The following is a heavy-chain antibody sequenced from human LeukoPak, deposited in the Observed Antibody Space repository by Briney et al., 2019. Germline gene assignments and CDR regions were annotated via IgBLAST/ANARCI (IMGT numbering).Heavy chain of an antibody. V-gene: IGHV4-34*01. CDR1: GGSFSGYY. CDR3: ARGERLNTMTQGGCAFDI. Sequence: SETLSLTCAVYGGSFSGYYWSGIRQPPGKGLEWIGEINHSGSTNYNPSLKSRVTISVDTSKNQFSLKLSSVTAADTAVYYCARGERLNTMTQGGCAFDIWGQGTMVTVSS. J-gene: IGHJ3*02. D-gene: IGHD3-22*01. CDR2: INHSGST.